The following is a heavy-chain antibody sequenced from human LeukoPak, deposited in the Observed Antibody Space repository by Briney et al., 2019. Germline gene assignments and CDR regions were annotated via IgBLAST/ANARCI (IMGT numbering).Heavy chain of an antibody. V-gene: IGHV4-38-2*02. CDR3: ARSPRPPSSSWYDY. J-gene: IGHJ4*02. CDR2: VYHGGNT. D-gene: IGHD6-13*01. CDR1: GYSISNGYY. Sequence: SETLSLTCTVSGYSISNGYYWGWIRQPPGKGLEFIGSVYHGGNTNYNPSLKSRVTISVDTSKNQFSLKLSSVTAADTAVYYCARSPRPPSSSWYDYWGQGTLVTVSS.